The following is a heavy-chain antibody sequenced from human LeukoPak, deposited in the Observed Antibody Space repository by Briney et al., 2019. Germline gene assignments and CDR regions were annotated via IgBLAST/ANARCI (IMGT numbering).Heavy chain of an antibody. V-gene: IGHV3-43D*03. J-gene: IGHJ4*02. Sequence: PTGGSLRLSCAASGFTFDDYAMHWVRQAPGKGLEWVSLISWDGGSTYYADSVKGRFTISRDNSKNSLYLQMNSLRAEDTALYYCAKDIGGVGATPFDYWGQGTLVTVSS. CDR1: GFTFDDYA. D-gene: IGHD1-26*01. CDR3: AKDIGGVGATPFDY. CDR2: ISWDGGST.